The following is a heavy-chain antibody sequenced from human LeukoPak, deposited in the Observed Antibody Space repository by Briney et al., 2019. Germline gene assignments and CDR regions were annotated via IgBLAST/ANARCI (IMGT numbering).Heavy chain of an antibody. J-gene: IGHJ4*02. Sequence: PGGSLKLSCAASGFTFSSYWMHWVRQAPGKGLVWVSRINSDGSSTTYADSVKGRFTISRDNSKNTLYLQMNSLRAEDTAVYYCAKRIAAASTGLFDYWGQGTLVTVSS. D-gene: IGHD6-13*01. CDR2: INSDGSST. V-gene: IGHV3-74*01. CDR1: GFTFSSYW. CDR3: AKRIAAASTGLFDY.